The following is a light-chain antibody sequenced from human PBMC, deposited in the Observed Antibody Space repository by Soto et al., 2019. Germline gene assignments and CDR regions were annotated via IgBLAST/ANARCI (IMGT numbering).Light chain of an antibody. Sequence: QSPLTLPASVSGSPGQSITISCSGSISDVGAYNFVSWYQQHPGKAPKLIIFEVNNRPSGVSNRFSGSKSGNMASLTISGLQSEDEADYYCSSYTTTSTPVVFGGGTKVTVL. CDR2: EVN. CDR3: SSYTTTSTPVV. V-gene: IGLV2-14*01. CDR1: ISDVGAYNF. J-gene: IGLJ2*01.